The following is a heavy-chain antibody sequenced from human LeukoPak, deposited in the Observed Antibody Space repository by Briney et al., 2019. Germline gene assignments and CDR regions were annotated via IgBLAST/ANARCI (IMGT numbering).Heavy chain of an antibody. CDR2: INHSGST. CDR3: ARSSSSWDY. CDR1: GGSISSYY. J-gene: IGHJ4*02. V-gene: IGHV4-34*01. D-gene: IGHD6-13*01. Sequence: SETLSLTCTVSGGSISSYYWSWIRQPPRKGLEWIGEINHSGSTNYNPSLKSRVTISVDTSKNQFSLTLSSVTAADTAVYYCARSSSSWDYWGQGTLVTVSS.